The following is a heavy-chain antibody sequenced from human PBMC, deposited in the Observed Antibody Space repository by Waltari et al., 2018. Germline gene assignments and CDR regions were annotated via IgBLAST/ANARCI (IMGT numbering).Heavy chain of an antibody. V-gene: IGHV3-23*04. CDR2: ISGSGGST. Sequence: EVQLVESGGGLVQPGGSLRLSCAASGFTFSSYAMSWVRQAPGKGLEWVSAISGSGGSTYYADSVKGRFTISRDNSKNTLYLQMNSLRAEDTAVYYCADLAGYYDSSGYYNEDYWGQGTLVTVSS. D-gene: IGHD3-22*01. CDR3: ADLAGYYDSSGYYNEDY. CDR1: GFTFSSYA. J-gene: IGHJ4*02.